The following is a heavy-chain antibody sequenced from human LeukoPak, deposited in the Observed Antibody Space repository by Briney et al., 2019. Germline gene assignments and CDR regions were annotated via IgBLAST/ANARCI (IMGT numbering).Heavy chain of an antibody. CDR3: ARVELREMAIDY. CDR2: ISPNGVIT. J-gene: IGHJ4*02. V-gene: IGHV3-23*01. D-gene: IGHD5-24*01. CDR1: GFTFSSHG. Sequence: GGSLRLSCAASGFTFSSHGMNWVRQAPGKGLEWVSGISPNGVITYYADSVKGRFTISRDNAKNTLYLQMNSLRAEDTAVYYCARVELREMAIDYWGQGTLVTVSS.